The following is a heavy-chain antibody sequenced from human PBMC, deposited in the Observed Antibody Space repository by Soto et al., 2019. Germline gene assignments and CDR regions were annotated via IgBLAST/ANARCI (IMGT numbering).Heavy chain of an antibody. Sequence: QVQLVQSGAEVKKPGSSVTLSCKTAGGTFRNYAINWVRQAPGQGLEWMGGSIPVFGTANYAQTFQGRFTITADESTSTAYMELSSLRSEDTAVYYCAIPLPKQQLVRGAFYHWGQGTLVTVAS. V-gene: IGHV1-69*01. CDR1: GGTFRNYA. CDR2: SIPVFGTA. J-gene: IGHJ1*01. CDR3: AIPLPKQQLVRGAFYH. D-gene: IGHD6-13*01.